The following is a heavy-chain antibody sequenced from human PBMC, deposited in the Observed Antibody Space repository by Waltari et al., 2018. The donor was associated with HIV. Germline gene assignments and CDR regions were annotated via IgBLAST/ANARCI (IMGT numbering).Heavy chain of an antibody. CDR2: MNPNRGNT. V-gene: IGHV1-8*01. CDR3: ARGRSGNYRGNSVVDY. CDR1: GYTFTTYD. D-gene: IGHD1-26*01. Sequence: QVQLVQSGAEVTKPGASVKVSCKASGYTFTTYDINWVRQATGQGLGWMGRMNPNRGNTGYAQKFQGRVTMTRNTSITTAHMELSSLRSDDTAVYYCARGRSGNYRGNSVVDYWGQGTLVTVSS. J-gene: IGHJ4*02.